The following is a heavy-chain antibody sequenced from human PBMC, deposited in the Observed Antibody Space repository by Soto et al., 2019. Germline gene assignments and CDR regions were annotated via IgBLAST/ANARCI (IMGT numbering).Heavy chain of an antibody. CDR2: IYYIGST. CDR3: ARSVFP. V-gene: IGHV4-31*03. J-gene: IGHJ5*02. CDR1: GGSISSGGNY. Sequence: PSETLSLTCTVSGGSISSGGNYWNWIRQHPGKGLEWIGYIYYIGSTYYNPSLKSRVTISLDTSTNQFSLRLSSVTAADTALYYCARSVFPWGQGTLVTVSS.